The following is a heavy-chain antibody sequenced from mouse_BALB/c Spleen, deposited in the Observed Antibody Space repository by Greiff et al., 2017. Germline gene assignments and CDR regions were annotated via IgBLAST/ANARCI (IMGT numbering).Heavy chain of an antibody. CDR2: ISSGGSN. CDR3: SRHCGNYDWLAY. D-gene: IGHD2-1*01. Sequence: EVKLMESGGGLVKPGGSLKLSCAASGFTFSSYAMSWVRQTPEKRLEWVASISSGGSNYYPDSVKGRFTISRNNARNILYLQMSSLRSEDTAMYYCSRHCGNYDWLAYWGQGTLVTVSA. CDR1: GFTFSSYA. V-gene: IGHV5-6-5*01. J-gene: IGHJ3*01.